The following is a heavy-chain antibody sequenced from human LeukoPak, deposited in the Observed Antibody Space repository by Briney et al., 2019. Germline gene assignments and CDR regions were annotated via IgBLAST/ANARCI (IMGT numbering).Heavy chain of an antibody. J-gene: IGHJ1*01. D-gene: IGHD6-13*01. CDR3: ARPYASSWYMAYFQY. CDR2: IYPSDSDT. Sequence: PGESLKISCKASGYNFPKYWIGWVRQMSGKGLEWMGIIYPSDSDTRYSPSSQGQVSISADTSISTAYLQWSSLQASDTAMYYCARPYASSWYMAYFQYWGQGTLVTVSS. CDR1: GYNFPKYW. V-gene: IGHV5-51*01.